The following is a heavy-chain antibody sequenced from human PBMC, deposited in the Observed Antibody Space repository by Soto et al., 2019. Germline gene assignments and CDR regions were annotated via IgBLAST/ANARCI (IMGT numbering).Heavy chain of an antibody. V-gene: IGHV4-39*01. J-gene: IGHJ5*02. CDR3: ARQLPVRYCSGGSCKGWFDH. CDR2: IYYSGST. D-gene: IGHD2-15*01. CDR1: GGSISSSSYY. Sequence: KASETLSLTCTVSGGSISSSSYYWGWIRQPPGKGLEWIGSIYYSGSTYYNPSLKSRVTISVDTSKNQFSLKLSSVTAADTAVYYCARQLPVRYCSGGSCKGWFDHWGQGTLVTVSS.